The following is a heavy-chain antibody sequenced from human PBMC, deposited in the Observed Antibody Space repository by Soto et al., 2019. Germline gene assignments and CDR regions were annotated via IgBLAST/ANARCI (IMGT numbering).Heavy chain of an antibody. CDR3: ARSYGGYYYMDV. Sequence: SLRLSCAASGFTFSSYDLHWVRQATGKGLEWVSAIATAGDTYYLGSVKGRFTISRENAKNSLYLQMNSLRAGDTAVYYCARSYGGYYYMDVWGKGTTVTGSS. V-gene: IGHV3-13*01. CDR1: GFTFSSYD. D-gene: IGHD4-17*01. J-gene: IGHJ6*03. CDR2: IATAGDT.